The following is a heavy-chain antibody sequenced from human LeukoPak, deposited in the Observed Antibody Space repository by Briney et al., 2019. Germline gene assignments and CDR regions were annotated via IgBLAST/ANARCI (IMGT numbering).Heavy chain of an antibody. CDR2: VKSRSAGETT. Sequence: KPGGSLRLSCAASGFSISNDWMSRVRQAPGKGLEWVARVKSRSAGETTDYAAPVKGRFTISRDDSKNTLYLQMNSLKTEDTALYYCTLIQGWGSGSYYRDFWGQGTLVTVSS. V-gene: IGHV3-15*01. D-gene: IGHD3-10*01. CDR3: TLIQGWGSGSYYRDF. J-gene: IGHJ4*02. CDR1: GFSISNDW.